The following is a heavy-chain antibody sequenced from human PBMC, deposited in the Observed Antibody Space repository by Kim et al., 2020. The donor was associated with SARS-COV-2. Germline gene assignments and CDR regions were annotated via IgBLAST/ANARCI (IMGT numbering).Heavy chain of an antibody. V-gene: IGHV3-23*01. CDR3: AKSGAATPDYHFDY. D-gene: IGHD2-15*01. J-gene: IGHJ4*02. Sequence: AESVKGRLPIARDNSKNTLYLQMSNLRVEYPAVYYCAKSGAATPDYHFDYWGQGTPVTVSS.